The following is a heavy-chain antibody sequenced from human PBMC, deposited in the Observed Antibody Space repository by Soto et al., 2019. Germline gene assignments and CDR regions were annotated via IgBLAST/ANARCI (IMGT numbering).Heavy chain of an antibody. CDR2: IYYSGST. J-gene: IGHJ6*02. V-gene: IGHV4-59*01. CDR1: GGSISSYY. Sequence: QVQLQESGPGLVKPSETLSLTCTVSGGSISSYYWSWIRQPPGKGLEWIGYIYYSGSTTYNPSLKKRVPLPVHTPSNQVSLKLSSVTAADTALYYCASEGLRAMDVWGQGTTVTVSS. CDR3: ASEGLRAMDV.